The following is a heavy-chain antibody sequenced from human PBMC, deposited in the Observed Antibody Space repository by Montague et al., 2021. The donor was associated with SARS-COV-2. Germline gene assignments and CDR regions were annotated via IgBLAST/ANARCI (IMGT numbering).Heavy chain of an antibody. D-gene: IGHD4-17*01. J-gene: IGHJ4*02. CDR2: ISWNSGSI. CDR1: GFTFDDYA. Sequence: SLRLSCAASGFTFDDYAMHWVRQAPGKGLEWVSGISWNSGSIGYADSVKGRFTISRDNAKNSLYLQMDSLRAEDTALYCCAKDVRIGYGDHQNGFDYWGQGTLVTVSS. CDR3: AKDVRIGYGDHQNGFDY. V-gene: IGHV3-9*01.